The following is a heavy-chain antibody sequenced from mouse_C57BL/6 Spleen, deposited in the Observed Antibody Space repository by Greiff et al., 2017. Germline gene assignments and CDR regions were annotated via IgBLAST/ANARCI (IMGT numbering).Heavy chain of an antibody. CDR1: GFSLTSYG. CDR3: ARSGRYAMDY. D-gene: IGHD6-1*01. J-gene: IGHJ4*01. Sequence: VQLQQSGPGLVQPSPSLSITCTVSGFSLTSYGVHWVRQSPGKGLEWLGVIWSGGSTDYNAAFISRLSISKDNSTSQVFFKMNSLQADDTAIYYCARSGRYAMDYWGQGTSVTVSS. V-gene: IGHV2-2*01. CDR2: IWSGGST.